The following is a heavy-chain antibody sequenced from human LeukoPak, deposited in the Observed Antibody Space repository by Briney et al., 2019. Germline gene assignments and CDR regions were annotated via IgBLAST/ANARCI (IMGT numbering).Heavy chain of an antibody. Sequence: GGSLRLSCAASGFTFSTYDMSWVRQAPGKGLEWVSVISGNGGSTHYVDSVKGRFTISRDNSKNTLYLQMNSLRAEDTAVYYCAKDGVMAGHYLDYWGQGTLVTVSS. V-gene: IGHV3-23*01. CDR2: ISGNGGST. D-gene: IGHD5-24*01. CDR3: AKDGVMAGHYLDY. CDR1: GFTFSTYD. J-gene: IGHJ4*02.